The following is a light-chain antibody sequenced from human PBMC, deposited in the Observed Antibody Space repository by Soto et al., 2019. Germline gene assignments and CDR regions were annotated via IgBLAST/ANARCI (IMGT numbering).Light chain of an antibody. CDR2: EVS. V-gene: IGLV2-8*01. CDR1: SSDVGAYNY. CDR3: SAYAGSINLI. Sequence: QSVLTQPPSASGSPGQSVTISCTGTSSDVGAYNYVSWYQQHPGKPPKLMIYEVSKRPSGVPDRFSGYKSGNTASLTVSGLQAEDEADYYCSAYAGSINLIFGGGTQLTVL. J-gene: IGLJ2*01.